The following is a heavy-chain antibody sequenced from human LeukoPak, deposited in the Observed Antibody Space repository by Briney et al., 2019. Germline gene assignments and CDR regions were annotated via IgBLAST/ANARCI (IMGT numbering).Heavy chain of an antibody. D-gene: IGHD6-19*01. Sequence: PGGSLRLSCAASGFTFSSYEMNWVRQAPGKGLEWVSYISSSGSTIYYADSVKGRFTISRDNAKNSLYLQMNSLRAEDTAVYYCASGWCYFDYWGQGTLVTVSS. CDR2: ISSSGSTI. CDR1: GFTFSSYE. V-gene: IGHV3-48*03. J-gene: IGHJ4*02. CDR3: ASGWCYFDY.